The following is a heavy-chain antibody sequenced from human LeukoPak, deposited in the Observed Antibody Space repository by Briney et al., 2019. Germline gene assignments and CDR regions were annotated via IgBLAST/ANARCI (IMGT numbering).Heavy chain of an antibody. CDR2: INWNGGTT. V-gene: IGHV3-20*04. CDR1: GFTFDDYG. J-gene: IGHJ6*03. Sequence: GGSLRLSCAASGFTFDDYGMSWVRQAPGKGLEWVSGINWNGGTTGYADSVKGRFTISRDNSKNSLYLQMNSLRAEDTALYYCAKDAYGGNSIYYYYMDVWGKGTTVTISS. D-gene: IGHD4-23*01. CDR3: AKDAYGGNSIYYYYMDV.